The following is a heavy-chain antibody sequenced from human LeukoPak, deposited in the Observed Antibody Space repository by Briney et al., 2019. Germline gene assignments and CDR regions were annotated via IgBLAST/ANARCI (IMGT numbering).Heavy chain of an antibody. Sequence: GGSLRLSCAASGFTFSGSAIHWVRQASGKGLEWVGRIKSKAAIYATAYAASVKGRFTISKDDSENTAYLQMNSLKTEDTAVYYCTTYGDYAPGSDYWGQGTLVTVSS. CDR1: GFTFSGSA. D-gene: IGHD4-17*01. V-gene: IGHV3-73*01. J-gene: IGHJ4*02. CDR3: TTYGDYAPGSDY. CDR2: IKSKAAIYAT.